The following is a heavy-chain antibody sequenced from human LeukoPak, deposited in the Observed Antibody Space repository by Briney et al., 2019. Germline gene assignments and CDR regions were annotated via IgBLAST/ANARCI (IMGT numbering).Heavy chain of an antibody. CDR2: IYHSGST. CDR1: GGSISSGGYS. D-gene: IGHD2-2*01. V-gene: IGHV4-30-2*01. J-gene: IGHJ5*02. Sequence: KSSETLSLTCAVSGGSISSGGYSWSWIRQPPGKGLEWIGYIYHSGSTYYNPSLKSRVTISVDRSKNQFSLKLSSVTAADTAVYYCARERLYCSSTSCPGSWFDPWGQGTLVTVSS. CDR3: ARERLYCSSTSCPGSWFDP.